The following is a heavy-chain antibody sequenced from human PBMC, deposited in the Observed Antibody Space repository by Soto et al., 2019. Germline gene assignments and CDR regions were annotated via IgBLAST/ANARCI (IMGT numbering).Heavy chain of an antibody. CDR1: GYSFTSYW. V-gene: IGHV5-51*01. Sequence: PGESLKISCKGSGYSFTSYWIGWVRQMPGKGLEWMGIIYPGDSDTRYSPSFQGQVTISADKSISTAYLQWSSLKASDTAMYYCARTEGYCSGGSCYHEYFQHWGQGTLVTVSS. CDR3: ARTEGYCSGGSCYHEYFQH. CDR2: IYPGDSDT. D-gene: IGHD2-15*01. J-gene: IGHJ1*01.